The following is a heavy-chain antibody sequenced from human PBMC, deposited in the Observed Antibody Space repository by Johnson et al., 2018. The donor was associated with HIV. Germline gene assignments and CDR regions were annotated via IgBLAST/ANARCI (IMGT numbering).Heavy chain of an antibody. V-gene: IGHV3-66*01. CDR3: ARLKNGAFDI. D-gene: IGHD2-8*01. CDR1: GFRVSNNY. J-gene: IGHJ3*02. Sequence: VPLVESGGGLVQPGGSLRLSCGASGFRVSNNYMNWVRQAPGKGLEWVSVIYSDGSTYFADSVKGRFPISRDNSKNTLFLQLNSLRVEDTAVYYCARLKNGAFDIWGQGTMVTVSS. CDR2: IYSDGST.